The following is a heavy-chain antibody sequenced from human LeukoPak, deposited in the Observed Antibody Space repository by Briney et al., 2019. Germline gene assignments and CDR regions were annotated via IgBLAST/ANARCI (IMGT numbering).Heavy chain of an antibody. CDR2: ISSSSSYI. CDR1: GFTFSSYS. CDR3: AKSGYSSGWYFEDSFDY. D-gene: IGHD6-19*01. J-gene: IGHJ4*02. Sequence: GGSLRLSCAASGFTFSSYSMNWVRQAPGKGLEWVSSISSSSSYIYYADSVKGRFTISRDNSKNTLYLQMNSLRAEDTAVYYCAKSGYSSGWYFEDSFDYWGQGTLVTVSS. V-gene: IGHV3-21*04.